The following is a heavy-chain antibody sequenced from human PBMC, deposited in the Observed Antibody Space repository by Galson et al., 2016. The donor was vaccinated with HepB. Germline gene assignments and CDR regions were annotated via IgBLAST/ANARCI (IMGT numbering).Heavy chain of an antibody. V-gene: IGHV2-70*04. CDR3: ARSLDGYKTMDV. D-gene: IGHD5-24*01. J-gene: IGHJ6*03. CDR1: GFSLSTSGVR. Sequence: PALVKPTQTLTLTCTFSGFSLSTSGVRVSWVRQPPGKALEWLARIDWDDDKFYSSSLKTRLTISKDTSKNQVVLTMTNMDPVDTATYYCARSLDGYKTMDVWGKGTTVTVSS. CDR2: IDWDDDK.